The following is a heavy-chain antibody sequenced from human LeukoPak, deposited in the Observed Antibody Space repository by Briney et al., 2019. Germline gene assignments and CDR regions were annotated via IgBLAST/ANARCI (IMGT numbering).Heavy chain of an antibody. V-gene: IGHV1-2*02. CDR3: ARGGSGSYLSAFDI. CDR1: GYTFTDYY. Sequence: ASVKVSCKASGYTFTDYYMHWVRQAPGQGLEWMGWINPNSGGTNYAQKFQGRVTMTRDTSISTVYMELSRLRSDDTAVYYCARGGSGSYLSAFDIWGQGTMVTVSS. CDR2: INPNSGGT. J-gene: IGHJ3*02. D-gene: IGHD1-26*01.